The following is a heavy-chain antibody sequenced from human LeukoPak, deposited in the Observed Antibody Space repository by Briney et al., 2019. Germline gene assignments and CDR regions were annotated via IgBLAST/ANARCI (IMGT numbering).Heavy chain of an antibody. CDR2: IDKGGSVR. J-gene: IGHJ4*02. Sequence: GGSLRLSCAASGFSFSTYWMSWVRQTPEKGLEFVSNIDKGGSVRNYTDSLKGRCTISRDNAKKSLYLEINSLRADDTAVYYCARDPDSSSFDLWGRGALVTVSS. D-gene: IGHD6-13*01. CDR3: ARDPDSSSFDL. CDR1: GFSFSTYW. V-gene: IGHV3-7*01.